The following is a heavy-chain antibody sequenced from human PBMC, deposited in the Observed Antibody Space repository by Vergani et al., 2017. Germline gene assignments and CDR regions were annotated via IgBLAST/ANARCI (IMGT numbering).Heavy chain of an antibody. CDR1: GYIFTGYY. D-gene: IGHD3-22*01. CDR3: ARGYHFDNSCYRNVLDI. CDR2: INPKSGDT. Sequence: QVQHVQSGAEVKKPGASMKVSCKTSGYIFTGYYMHWVRLAPGQGLEWMGGINPKSGDTKYAQKFQVRVTMTRDTTINTAYMELSRLRGDDTAVYYCARGYHFDNSCYRNVLDIWGQGTMVTVSA. V-gene: IGHV1-2*02. J-gene: IGHJ3*02.